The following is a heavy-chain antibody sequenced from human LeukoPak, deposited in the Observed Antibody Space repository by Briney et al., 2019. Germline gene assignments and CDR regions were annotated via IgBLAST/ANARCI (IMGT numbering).Heavy chain of an antibody. J-gene: IGHJ4*02. V-gene: IGHV1-2*02. CDR3: ARGVWQWDLRIRVWLDY. D-gene: IGHD1-26*01. CDR1: GYTFTGYY. CDR2: INHNSGGT. Sequence: GASVKVSCKASGYTFTGYYMHWVRQAPGQGLEWMGWINHNSGGTNYAQKFQGRVTMTRDTSISTAYMELSRLRSDDTAVYYCARGVWQWDLRIRVWLDYWGQGTRVTVPS.